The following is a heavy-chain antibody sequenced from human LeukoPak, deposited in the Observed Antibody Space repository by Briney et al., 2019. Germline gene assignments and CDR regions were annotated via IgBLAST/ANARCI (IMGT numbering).Heavy chain of an antibody. CDR2: INHSGST. J-gene: IGHJ4*02. D-gene: IGHD3-9*01. CDR1: GGSFSGYY. Sequence: AETLSLTCAVYGGSFSGYYWSWIRQPPRKGLEWIGEINHSGSTNYNLSLKGRVTISVDTSKNQFSLKLSSVTAADTAVYYCARARRDFILTGHYYHDYGGQATSATVSS. V-gene: IGHV4-34*01. CDR3: ARARRDFILTGHYYHDY.